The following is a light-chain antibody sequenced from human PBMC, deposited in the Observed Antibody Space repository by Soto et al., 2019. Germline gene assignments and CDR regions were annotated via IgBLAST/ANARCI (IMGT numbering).Light chain of an antibody. CDR2: SYN. CDR3: AAWDVSLVV. V-gene: IGLV1-44*01. Sequence: QSVLTQPPSASGTPGQRVTISCSGSSSNIGTNPVILYQQLPGAAPKLLIYSYNQRTSGVPCRFAGSKSGTSASLPLSGLQSEDEADYYCAAWDVSLVVFGGGTKLAAL. CDR1: SSNIGTNP. J-gene: IGLJ2*01.